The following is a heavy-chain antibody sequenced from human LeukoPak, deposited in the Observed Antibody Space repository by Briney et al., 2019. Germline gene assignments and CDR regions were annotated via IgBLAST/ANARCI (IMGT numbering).Heavy chain of an antibody. V-gene: IGHV1-69*13. CDR1: GGTFSSYA. CDR2: IIPIFGTA. D-gene: IGHD3-3*01. J-gene: IGHJ4*01. CDR3: ARLKLYFDFSTGNHYYFDS. Sequence: ASVKVSCKASGGTFSSYAISWVRQAPGQGLEWMGGIIPIFGTANYAQKFQGRVTITADESTSTAYMELSSLRSEDTAVYYCARLKLYFDFSTGNHYYFDSWGQGTLVIVSS.